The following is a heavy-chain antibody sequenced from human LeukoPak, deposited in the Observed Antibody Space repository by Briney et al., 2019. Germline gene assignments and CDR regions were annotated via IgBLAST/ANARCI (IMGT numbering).Heavy chain of an antibody. Sequence: GGSLRLSCAASGFTFSNGWMSWVRQAPGKGLEWVGHIKSKTNGGTTDYAAPVKGRFSISRDDSRTTVYLQMNSLKTADTAVYYCTTEGGHLHSNPFDYWGQGTLVTVSS. CDR2: IKSKTNGGTT. CDR1: GFTFSNGW. CDR3: TTEGGHLHSNPFDY. D-gene: IGHD2-15*01. J-gene: IGHJ4*02. V-gene: IGHV3-15*01.